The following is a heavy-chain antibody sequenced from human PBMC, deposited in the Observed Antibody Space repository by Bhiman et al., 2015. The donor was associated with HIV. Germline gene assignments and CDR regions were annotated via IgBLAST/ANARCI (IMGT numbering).Heavy chain of an antibody. Sequence: QVQLVESGGGVVQPGRSLRLSCAASGFTFSSYGMHWVRQAPGKGLEWVAVIWYDGSNKYYADSVKGRFTISRDNSKNTLYLQMISLRAEDTAVYYCARDSQILRGYDYGGNEGFDYWGQGTLVTVSS. CDR3: ARDSQILRGYDYGGNEGFDY. V-gene: IGHV3-33*01. CDR1: GFTFSSYG. J-gene: IGHJ4*02. D-gene: IGHD4-23*01. CDR2: IWYDGSNK.